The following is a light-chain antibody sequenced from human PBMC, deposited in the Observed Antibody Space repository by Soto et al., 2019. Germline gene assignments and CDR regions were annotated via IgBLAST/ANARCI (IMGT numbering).Light chain of an antibody. Sequence: IKMTQSPSTLSASVGDRVTITFRASQTIDSWLAWYQQRPGKPPNLLIYKASTLASGVPSRFSGSGSGTEFTLTINSLQPDDVATYYCQQYNTYLSFGQGTKV. CDR2: KAS. J-gene: IGKJ1*01. CDR3: QQYNTYLS. CDR1: QTIDSW. V-gene: IGKV1-5*03.